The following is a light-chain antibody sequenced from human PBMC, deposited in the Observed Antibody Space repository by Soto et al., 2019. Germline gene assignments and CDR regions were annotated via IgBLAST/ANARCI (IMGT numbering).Light chain of an antibody. CDR1: QSVSSN. Sequence: EIVMTQSPATLSVSPGERATLSCRASQSVSSNLAWYQQKPGQAPRLLIYDASNRATGIPARFSGSGSGTDFNLTISSLQPEDFATYYCQQLNSYPLTFGGGTKVDIK. CDR2: DAS. V-gene: IGKV3D-15*01. CDR3: QQLNSYPLT. J-gene: IGKJ4*01.